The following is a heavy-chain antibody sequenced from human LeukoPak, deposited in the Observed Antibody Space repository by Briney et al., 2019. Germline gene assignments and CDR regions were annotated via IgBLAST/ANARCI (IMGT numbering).Heavy chain of an antibody. Sequence: GGSLRLSCAASGFTFSDYSMNWVRQAPGKGLEWISYIGIDSGNTNYADSVKGRFTISGDKAKNSLYLQMNSLRVEDTAVYYCARDYKYAFDNWGQGTLVTVFS. V-gene: IGHV3-48*01. D-gene: IGHD5-24*01. CDR1: GFTFSDYS. J-gene: IGHJ4*02. CDR3: ARDYKYAFDN. CDR2: IGIDSGNT.